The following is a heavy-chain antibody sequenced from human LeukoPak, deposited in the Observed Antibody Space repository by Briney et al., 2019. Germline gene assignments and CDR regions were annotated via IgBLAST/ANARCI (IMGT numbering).Heavy chain of an antibody. CDR3: ARGGDYGDYFDY. CDR1: GFTFSSYE. V-gene: IGHV3-48*03. Sequence: GGSLRLSCAATGFTFSSYEMNWVRQAPGKGLEWVSYISSSGSTIYYADSVKGRFTISRDNAKNSLYLQMNSLRAEDTAVYYCARGGDYGDYFDYWGQGTLVTVSS. D-gene: IGHD4-17*01. J-gene: IGHJ4*02. CDR2: ISSSGSTI.